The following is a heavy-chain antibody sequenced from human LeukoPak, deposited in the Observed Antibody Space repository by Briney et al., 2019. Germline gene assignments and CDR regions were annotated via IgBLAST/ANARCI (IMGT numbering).Heavy chain of an antibody. CDR2: INSVGSST. V-gene: IGHV3-74*01. J-gene: IGHJ4*02. D-gene: IGHD3-3*01. CDR3: ARGHDFWSGYGFDY. CDR1: GFTFSSYW. Sequence: GGSLRLSCAASGFTFSSYWMHWVRQAPGKGLVWVSRINSVGSSTSYADSVKGRFTISRDNAKNTLYLQMNSLRAEDTAVYYCARGHDFWSGYGFDYWGQGTLVTVSS.